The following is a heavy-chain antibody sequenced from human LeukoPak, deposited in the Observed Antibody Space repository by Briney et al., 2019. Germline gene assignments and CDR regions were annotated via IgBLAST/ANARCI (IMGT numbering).Heavy chain of an antibody. CDR1: GYSFTAYY. CDR3: ARDSRRGKIDY. D-gene: IGHD3-16*01. J-gene: IGHJ4*02. Sequence: ASVKVSCKASGYSFTAYYMHWVRQAPGQGLEWMGWISAYNGNTNYAQKLQGRVTMTTDTSTSTAYMELRSLRSDDTAVYYCARDSRRGKIDYWGQGTLVTVSS. CDR2: ISAYNGNT. V-gene: IGHV1-18*04.